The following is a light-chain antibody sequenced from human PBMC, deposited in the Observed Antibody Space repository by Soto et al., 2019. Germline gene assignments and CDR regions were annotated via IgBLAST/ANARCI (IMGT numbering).Light chain of an antibody. Sequence: QSVLTQPPSASGTPGQRVTISCSGSGSIIGTNTVNWYRQLPGTAPKLLIYSNNQRPSGVPDRFSGSKSGTSASLAISGLQSEDEAEYYCAAWDGSLTHVVFGGGTKLTVL. J-gene: IGLJ2*01. V-gene: IGLV1-44*01. CDR1: GSIIGTNT. CDR2: SNN. CDR3: AAWDGSLTHVV.